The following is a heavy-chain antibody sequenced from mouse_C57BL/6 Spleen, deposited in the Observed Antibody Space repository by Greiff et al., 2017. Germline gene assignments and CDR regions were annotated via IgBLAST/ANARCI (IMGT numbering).Heavy chain of an antibody. D-gene: IGHD2-4*01. CDR3: ARGDDYYEYDDAPFDY. CDR2: IYPRSGNT. CDR1: GYTFTSYG. J-gene: IGHJ2*01. Sequence: VQLQQSGAELARPGASVKLSCKASGYTFTSYGISWVKQSTGQGLEWIGEIYPRSGNTYYNEKFKGKATLTADKSSSTAYMELRSLTSEDSAVYCCARGDDYYEYDDAPFDYWGQGTTRTVSS. V-gene: IGHV1-81*01.